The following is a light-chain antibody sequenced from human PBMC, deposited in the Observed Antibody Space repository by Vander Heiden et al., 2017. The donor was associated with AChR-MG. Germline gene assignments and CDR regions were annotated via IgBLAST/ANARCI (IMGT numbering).Light chain of an antibody. CDR1: RSDIGSYNF. J-gene: IGLJ1*01. Sequence: QSALTQPPSASASPGQSVTISCTGTRSDIGSYNFVSWYQQHPGKAPNLIIYEVTKRPSGVPDRFSGSKSGNTASLTVAGLQSEDEADYYCSSYAGTNICVFGSGTKVTVL. CDR2: EVT. CDR3: SSYAGTNICV. V-gene: IGLV2-8*01.